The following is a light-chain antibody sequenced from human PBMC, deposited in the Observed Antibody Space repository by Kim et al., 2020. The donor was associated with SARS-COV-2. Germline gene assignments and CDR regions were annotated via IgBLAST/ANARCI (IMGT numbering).Light chain of an antibody. V-gene: IGLV3-1*01. Sequence: EKSASWYQQRPGQSPVLVMCEDTKRPSGIPERFSGSPSGNTATLTISGAQPLDEADYYCQAWDSDIHVVFGGGTQLTVL. CDR1: EKS. CDR2: EDT. J-gene: IGLJ2*01. CDR3: QAWDSDIHVV.